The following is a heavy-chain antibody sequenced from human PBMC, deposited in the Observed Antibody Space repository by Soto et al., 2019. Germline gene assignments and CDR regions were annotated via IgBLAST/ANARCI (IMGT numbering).Heavy chain of an antibody. D-gene: IGHD3-10*01. CDR3: AREGNRFQH. CDR2: ISGTSNTI. J-gene: IGHJ1*01. V-gene: IGHV3-11*01. CDR1: GFTFNDYY. Sequence: QVRLVESGGGLVKPGGSLRLSCAASGFTFNDYYMSWIRQAPGKGLEWLSYISGTSNTIYYADSVKGRFTIARDNPKNSLDLQMNSLRAEDTAVYYCAREGNRFQHWGQGTLVTVSS.